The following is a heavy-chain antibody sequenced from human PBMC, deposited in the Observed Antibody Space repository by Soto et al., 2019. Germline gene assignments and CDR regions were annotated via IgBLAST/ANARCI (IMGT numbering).Heavy chain of an antibody. J-gene: IGHJ5*02. CDR2: IYATGTT. V-gene: IGHV4-4*07. CDR3: VRDRTKTLRDWFDP. D-gene: IGHD1-1*01. Sequence: LSLTCTVSGASISGFYWSWIRKSAGKGLEWIGRIYATGTTDYNPSLKSRVMMSVDTSKKQFSLKLRSVTAADTAVYYCVRDRTKTLRDWFDPWGQGISVTVSS. CDR1: GASISGFY.